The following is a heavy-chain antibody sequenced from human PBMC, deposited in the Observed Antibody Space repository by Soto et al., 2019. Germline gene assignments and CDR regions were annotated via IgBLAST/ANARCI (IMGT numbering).Heavy chain of an antibody. V-gene: IGHV3-7*03. D-gene: IGHD2-21*02. CDR1: GFSFSNYL. J-gene: IGHJ4*02. Sequence: GGSLRLSCATSGFSFSNYLMTWVRQAPGKGLEWVANIKPDGSEDFYVASVKGRFTISRDNAKNSLYLQMNRLRAEDTAVYFCAKDGGSDSYYFDYWGQGALVTVSS. CDR3: AKDGGSDSYYFDY. CDR2: IKPDGSED.